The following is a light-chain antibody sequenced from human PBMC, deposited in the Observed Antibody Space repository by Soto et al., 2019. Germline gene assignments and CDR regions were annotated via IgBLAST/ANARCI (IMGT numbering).Light chain of an antibody. Sequence: ETVLTQSPATLSLSPGERATLSCRASQSVSSYLAWYQQKTGQAPRLLIYDAVNRATGIPARFSGSGSGTDFTLTIGSLEPEDSGVYYCQQRINWPLTFGGGTKVDIK. V-gene: IGKV3-11*01. CDR2: DAV. CDR3: QQRINWPLT. J-gene: IGKJ4*01. CDR1: QSVSSY.